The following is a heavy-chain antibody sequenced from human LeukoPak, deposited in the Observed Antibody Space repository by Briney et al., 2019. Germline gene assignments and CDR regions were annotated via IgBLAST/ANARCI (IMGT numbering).Heavy chain of an antibody. CDR2: IYYSGST. V-gene: IGHV4-59*01. CDR1: GGSISSYY. J-gene: IGHJ4*02. CDR3: ARDIRVAGTSLLDY. Sequence: SETLSLTCTVSGGSISSYYWSWIRQRPGKGLEWSGYIYYSGSTNYNPSLKSRVTISVDTSKNQFSLKLSSVTAADTAVYYCARDIRVAGTSLLDYWGQGTLVTVSS. D-gene: IGHD6-19*01.